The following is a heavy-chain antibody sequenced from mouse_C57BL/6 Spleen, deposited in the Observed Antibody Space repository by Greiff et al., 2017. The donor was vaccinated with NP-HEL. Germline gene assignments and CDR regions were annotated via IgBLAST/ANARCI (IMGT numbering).Heavy chain of an antibody. CDR3: ARRDNSGPFDY. J-gene: IGHJ2*01. CDR2: ICSGGST. CDR1: GFSLTSYG. Sequence: QVQLQQSGPGLVQPSQSLSITCTVSGFSLTSYGVHWVRQSPGKGLEWLGVICSGGSTDYNADFIYRLSISKDNTKSQVYYKMNSLQADDTAVYYCARRDNSGPFDYWGQGTTLTVSS. D-gene: IGHD3-2*02. V-gene: IGHV2-2*01.